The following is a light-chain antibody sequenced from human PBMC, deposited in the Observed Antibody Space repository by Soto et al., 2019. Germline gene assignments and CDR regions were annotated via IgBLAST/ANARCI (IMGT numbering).Light chain of an antibody. J-gene: IGKJ1*01. CDR1: QRVSARY. V-gene: IGKV3-20*01. CDR3: EQYGSSPRT. CDR2: GVS. Sequence: ILLTQSPGTLSLSPGDRATLSCRASQRVSARYLAWYHQKPGQAPRLLIYGVSSRATGIPDRFSGSGSGTDFTLTISRLEPEDFAVYYCEQYGSSPRTFGQVTKVDI.